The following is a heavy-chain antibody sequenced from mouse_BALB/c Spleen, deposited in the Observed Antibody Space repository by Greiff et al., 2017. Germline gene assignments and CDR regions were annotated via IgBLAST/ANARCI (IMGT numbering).Heavy chain of an antibody. V-gene: IGHV10S3*01. CDR1: GFTFNTNA. D-gene: IGHD1-1*01. J-gene: IGHJ4*01. CDR3: VRGYYGSRGAMDY. Sequence: TGGGLVQPKGSLKLSCAASGFTFNTNAMNWVRQAPGKGLEWVARIRSKSNNYATYYADSVKDRFTISRDDSQSMLYLQMNNLKTEDTAMYYCVRGYYGSRGAMDYWGQGTSVTVSS. CDR2: IRSKSNNYAT.